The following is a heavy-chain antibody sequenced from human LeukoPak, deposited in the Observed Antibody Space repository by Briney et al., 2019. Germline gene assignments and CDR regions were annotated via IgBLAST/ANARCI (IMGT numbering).Heavy chain of an antibody. CDR3: AGQIWTMVRGVIEFDY. J-gene: IGHJ4*02. Sequence: GGSLRLSCAASGFTFSSYSMNWVRQAPGKGLEWVSSISSSSSYIYYADSVKGRFTISRDNAKNSLYLQMNSLRAEDTAVSYCAGQIWTMVRGVIEFDYWGQGTLVTVSS. V-gene: IGHV3-21*01. D-gene: IGHD3-10*01. CDR2: ISSSSSYI. CDR1: GFTFSSYS.